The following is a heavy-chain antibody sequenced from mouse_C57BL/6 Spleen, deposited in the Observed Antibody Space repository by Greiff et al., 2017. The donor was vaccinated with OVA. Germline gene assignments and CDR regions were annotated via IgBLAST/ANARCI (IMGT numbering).Heavy chain of an antibody. J-gene: IGHJ2*01. CDR1: GYAFSSSW. CDR2: IYPGDGDT. D-gene: IGHD1-1*01. V-gene: IGHV1-82*01. CDR3: ARSYYYGSSYGDY. Sequence: VQRVESGPELVKPGASVKISCKASGYAFSSSWMNWVKQRPGKGLEWIGRIYPGDGDTNYNGKFKGKATLTADKSSSTAYMQLSSLTSEDSAVYFCARSYYYGSSYGDYWGQGTTLTVSS.